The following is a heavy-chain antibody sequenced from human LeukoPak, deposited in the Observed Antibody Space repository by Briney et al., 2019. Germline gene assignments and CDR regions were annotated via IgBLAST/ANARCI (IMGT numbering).Heavy chain of an antibody. Sequence: NPSETLSLTCTVSGGSVSSGSYYWSWIRQPPGKGLEWIGYIYYSGSTNYNPSLKSRVTISVDTSRNQFSLKLSSVTAADMAVYYCARVGGTNYYCYGMDVWGQGTTVTVSS. J-gene: IGHJ6*02. CDR2: IYYSGST. CDR3: ARVGGTNYYCYGMDV. D-gene: IGHD3-10*01. V-gene: IGHV4-61*01. CDR1: GGSVSSGSYY.